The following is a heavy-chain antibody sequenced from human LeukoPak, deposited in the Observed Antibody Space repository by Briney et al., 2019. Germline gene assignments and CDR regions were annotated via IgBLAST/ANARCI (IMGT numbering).Heavy chain of an antibody. CDR2: IIPIFGTA. CDR3: ATPEGIVVANDAFDI. CDR1: GYTFTTYD. D-gene: IGHD3-22*01. Sequence: GASVKVSCKASGYTFTTYDISWVRQAPGQGLEWMGGIIPIFGTANYAQKFQGRVTITTDESTSTAYMELSSLRSEDTAVYYCATPEGIVVANDAFDIWGQGTMVTVSS. J-gene: IGHJ3*02. V-gene: IGHV1-69*05.